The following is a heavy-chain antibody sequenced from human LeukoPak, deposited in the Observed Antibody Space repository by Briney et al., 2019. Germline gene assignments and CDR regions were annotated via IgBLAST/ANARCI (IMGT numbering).Heavy chain of an antibody. D-gene: IGHD1-26*01. Sequence: SETLSLTCTVSGGSISSYYWSWIRQPPGKGLEWIGYIYYSGSTNYNPSLKSRVTISVDTSKNQFSLKLSSVTAADTAVYYCARSYLWYFDLWGRGTLVTVSS. CDR1: GGSISSYY. J-gene: IGHJ2*01. V-gene: IGHV4-59*01. CDR2: IYYSGST. CDR3: ARSYLWYFDL.